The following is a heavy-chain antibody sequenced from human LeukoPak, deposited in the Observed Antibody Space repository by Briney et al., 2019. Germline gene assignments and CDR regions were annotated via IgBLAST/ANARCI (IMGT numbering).Heavy chain of an antibody. CDR1: GGSISSSSYY. Sequence: SETLSLTCTVSGGSISSSSYYWGWIRQPPGKGLEWIGSIYYSGSTNYNPSLKSRVTISVDTSKNQFSLKLSSVTAADTAVYYCARAAMRGYYFDYWGQGTLVTVSS. CDR3: ARAAMRGYYFDY. V-gene: IGHV4-39*07. D-gene: IGHD5-18*01. J-gene: IGHJ4*02. CDR2: IYYSGST.